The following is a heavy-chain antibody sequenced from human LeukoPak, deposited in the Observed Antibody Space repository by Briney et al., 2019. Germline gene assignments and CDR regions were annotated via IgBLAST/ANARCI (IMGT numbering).Heavy chain of an antibody. V-gene: IGHV4-4*07. Sequence: KPSETLSLTCTVSGGSISSYYWSWIRQPAGKGLEWIGRIYTSGSTNYNPSLKSRVTMSVDTSKNQFSLKLSSVTAADTAVYYCARNYYDSSGYYPGAFDIWSQGTMVTVSS. CDR2: IYTSGST. CDR1: GGSISSYY. J-gene: IGHJ3*02. CDR3: ARNYYDSSGYYPGAFDI. D-gene: IGHD3-22*01.